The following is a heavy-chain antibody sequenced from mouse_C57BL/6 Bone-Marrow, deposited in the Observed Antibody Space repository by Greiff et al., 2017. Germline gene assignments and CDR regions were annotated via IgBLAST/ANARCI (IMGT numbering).Heavy chain of an antibody. CDR3: ARGGD. CDR2: ISYDGSN. J-gene: IGHJ2*01. CDR1: GYSITSGYY. Sequence: DVHLVESGPGLVKPSQSLSLTCSVTGYSITSGYYWNWIRQFPGNKLEWMGYISYDGSNNYNPSLKNRISITRDTSKNQFFLKLNSVTTEDTATYYCARGGDWGQGTTLTVSS. V-gene: IGHV3-6*01.